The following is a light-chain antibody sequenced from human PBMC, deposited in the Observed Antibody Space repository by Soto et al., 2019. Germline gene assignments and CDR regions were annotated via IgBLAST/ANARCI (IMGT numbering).Light chain of an antibody. Sequence: SYELTQPPSXXXXXXXXXXITCSGDALPKQYAYWYQQKPGQAPVLVIYKDSERPSGIPERFSGSSSGTTVTLTISGVQAEDEADYYCQSADSSGTLVVFGGGTKLTVL. J-gene: IGLJ2*01. V-gene: IGLV3-25*03. CDR3: QSADSSGTLVV. CDR1: ALPKQY. CDR2: KDS.